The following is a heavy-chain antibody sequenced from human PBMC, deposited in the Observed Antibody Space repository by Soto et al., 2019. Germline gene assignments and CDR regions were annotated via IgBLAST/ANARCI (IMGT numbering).Heavy chain of an antibody. D-gene: IGHD6-19*01. Sequence: EVPLLESGGGLVQPGGSLRLSCAASGFTFSSYAMSWVRQAPGKGLEWVSAISGSGGTTYYADSVKGRFTFSRDNSKNTLYLQMNSLRAEATAVYYCAKTANGWFSAFDIWGQGTMVTVSS. V-gene: IGHV3-23*01. CDR3: AKTANGWFSAFDI. CDR2: ISGSGGTT. J-gene: IGHJ3*02. CDR1: GFTFSSYA.